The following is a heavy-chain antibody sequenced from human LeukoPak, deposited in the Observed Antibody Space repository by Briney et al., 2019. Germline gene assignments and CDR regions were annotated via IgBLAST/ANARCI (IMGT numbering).Heavy chain of an antibody. V-gene: IGHV3-43*02. CDR3: AKDRRTYYYYGMDV. J-gene: IGHJ6*04. CDR1: GFTFVDYA. CDR2: ISGDGGST. Sequence: RGSLRLSCAASGFTFVDYAMHWVRQAPGKGLEWVALISGDGGSTYYADSVRGRFTISRDNSKNSLYLQKTSLRTEDTALYYCAKDRRTYYYYGMDVWGEGATVTVSS.